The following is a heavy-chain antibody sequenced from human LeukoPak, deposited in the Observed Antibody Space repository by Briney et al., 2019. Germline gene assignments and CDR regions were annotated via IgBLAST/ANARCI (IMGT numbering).Heavy chain of an antibody. Sequence: GGSLRLSCAASGFIFINAWMNWVRQAPGQGLEWVGFLRSTVHGGPAEYAASVEGRFIISRDDSKSIAYLRMNSLKTEDIAVYYCTRAGGYDFWIDYWGQGTLVTVSS. CDR3: TRAGGYDFWIDY. V-gene: IGHV3-49*04. D-gene: IGHD3-3*01. J-gene: IGHJ4*02. CDR2: LRSTVHGGPA. CDR1: GFIFINAW.